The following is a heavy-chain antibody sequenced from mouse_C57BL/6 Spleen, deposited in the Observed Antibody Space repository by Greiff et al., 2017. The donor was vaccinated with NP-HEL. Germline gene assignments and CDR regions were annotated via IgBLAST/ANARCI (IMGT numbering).Heavy chain of an antibody. CDR3: ARKAELIRGYFDY. D-gene: IGHD2-12*01. V-gene: IGHV1-9*01. CDR1: GYTFTGYW. CDR2: IFPGRGRT. J-gene: IGHJ2*01. Sequence: VQLQESGAELMKPGASVKLSCKATGYTFTGYWIEWVKQRPGHGLEWIGEIFPGRGRTNYNEKFKGKAPFTADTSSNTAYMQLSSLTPEDSAIYYCARKAELIRGYFDYWGQGTTLTVSS.